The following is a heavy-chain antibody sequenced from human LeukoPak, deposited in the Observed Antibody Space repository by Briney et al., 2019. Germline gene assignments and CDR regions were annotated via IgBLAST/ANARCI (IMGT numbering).Heavy chain of an antibody. CDR1: GYTFTAYY. V-gene: IGHV1-2*02. CDR3: ARDYYDSSGFGAFDI. CDR2: INPNSGGT. J-gene: IGHJ3*02. D-gene: IGHD3-22*01. Sequence: GAPVKVSCKASGYTFTAYYMHWVRQAPGQGLEWMGWINPNSGGTNYAQKFQGRVTMTRDTSISTAYMELSRLRSDDTAVYYCARDYYDSSGFGAFDIWGQGTMVTVSS.